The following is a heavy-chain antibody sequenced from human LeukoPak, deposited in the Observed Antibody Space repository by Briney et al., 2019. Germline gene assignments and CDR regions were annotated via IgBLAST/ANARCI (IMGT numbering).Heavy chain of an antibody. V-gene: IGHV4-34*01. J-gene: IGHJ4*02. CDR2: INHSGST. CDR1: GYPFSDHY. CDR3: ARGTNSSSSGRTTGESYYFDY. D-gene: IGHD6-6*01. Sequence: GSLRLSCAVSGYPFSDHYIDWVRQAPGKGLEWIGEINHSGSTNYNPSLKSRVTISVDTSKNQFSLKLSSVTAADTAVYYCARGTNSSSSGRTTGESYYFDYWGQGTLVTVSS.